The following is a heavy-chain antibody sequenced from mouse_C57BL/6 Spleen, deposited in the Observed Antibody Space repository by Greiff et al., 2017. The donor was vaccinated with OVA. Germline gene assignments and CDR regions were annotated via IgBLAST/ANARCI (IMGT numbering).Heavy chain of an antibody. D-gene: IGHD2-5*01. CDR1: GFTFSDYG. Sequence: EVNLVESGGGLVKPGGSLKLSCAASGFTFSDYGMHWVRQAPEKGLEWVAYISSGSSTIYYADTVKGRFTISRDNAKNTLFLQMTSLRSEDTAMYYCAYYSNYYYAMDYWGQGTSVTVSS. CDR2: ISSGSSTI. J-gene: IGHJ4*01. V-gene: IGHV5-17*01. CDR3: AYYSNYYYAMDY.